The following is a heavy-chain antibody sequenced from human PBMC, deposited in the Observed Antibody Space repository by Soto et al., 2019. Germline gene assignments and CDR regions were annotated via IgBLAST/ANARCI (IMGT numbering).Heavy chain of an antibody. J-gene: IGHJ5*02. V-gene: IGHV4-59*08. D-gene: IGHD3-10*01. CDR3: ARHAYNTRRWGSGSYMEDWFDP. CDR2: IYYSGST. Sequence: SETLSLTCTVSGGSISSYYWSWIRQPPGKGLEWIGYIYYSGSTNYNPSLKSRVTISVDTSKNQFSLKLSSVTAADTAVYYCARHAYNTRRWGSGSYMEDWFDPWGQGTLVTVSS. CDR1: GGSISSYY.